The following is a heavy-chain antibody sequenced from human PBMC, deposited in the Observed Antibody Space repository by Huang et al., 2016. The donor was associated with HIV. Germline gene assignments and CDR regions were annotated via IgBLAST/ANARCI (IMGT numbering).Heavy chain of an antibody. CDR3: ARDIAIFGEPLDS. Sequence: QPRLQESGPGLVKPSETLSLTCTVSGVSVTRSPWYCVWVRQSPGKGLEWMASINYDGSTYYKSSLKSRLTTSLDTSKNQFSLKLTSVTAADTAVYFCARDIAIFGEPLDSWGQGTAVTVSS. CDR1: GVSVTRSPWY. CDR2: INYDGST. V-gene: IGHV4-39*01. D-gene: IGHD3-3*01. J-gene: IGHJ4*02.